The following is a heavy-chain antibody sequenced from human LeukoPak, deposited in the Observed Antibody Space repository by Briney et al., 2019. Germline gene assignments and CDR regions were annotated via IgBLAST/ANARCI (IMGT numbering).Heavy chain of an antibody. CDR2: IKSDGSEK. CDR1: GFTFSSYW. J-gene: IGHJ6*02. D-gene: IGHD3-3*01. Sequence: GGSLRLSCAASGFTFSSYWMSWVRQAPGKGLEWVANIKSDGSEKYYVDSVKGRFTISRDNAKNSLYLQMNSLRAEDTAVYYCARSSYYDFWSGPYGMDVWGQGTTVTVSS. V-gene: IGHV3-7*01. CDR3: ARSSYYDFWSGPYGMDV.